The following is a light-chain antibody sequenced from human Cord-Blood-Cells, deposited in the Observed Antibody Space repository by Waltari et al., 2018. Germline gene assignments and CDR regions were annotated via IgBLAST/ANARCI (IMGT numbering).Light chain of an antibody. CDR2: DVS. Sequence: QSALTQPASVSGSPGQSITISCTGTSSDVGGYNYVPWYQQHPGKAPKLMIYDVSKRPSGVSNRFSGSKSGNTASLTISGLQAEDEADYYCSSYTSSSTSVFGTGTKVTVL. J-gene: IGLJ1*01. CDR3: SSYTSSSTSV. V-gene: IGLV2-14*01. CDR1: SSDVGGYNY.